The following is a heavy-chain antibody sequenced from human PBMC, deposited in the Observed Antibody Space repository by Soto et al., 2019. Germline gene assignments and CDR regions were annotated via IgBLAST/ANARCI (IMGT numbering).Heavy chain of an antibody. D-gene: IGHD1-26*01. V-gene: IGHV2-5*02. CDR1: GFSLTTDGVG. CDR2: IYWDDDK. J-gene: IGHJ1*01. CDR3: AHGVGSGNSAYFHH. Sequence: QITLKESGPTLVKPTQTLTLTCTFSGFSLTTDGVGVGWIRQPPGKALEWLAVIYWDDDKRYSPSLKSRLTITKDTSKSQVVLTMTNMDPVDTATYYCAHGVGSGNSAYFHHWGQGTLVTVSS.